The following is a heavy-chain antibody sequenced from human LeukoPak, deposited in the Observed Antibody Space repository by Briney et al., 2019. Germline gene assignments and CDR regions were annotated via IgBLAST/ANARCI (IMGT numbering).Heavy chain of an antibody. D-gene: IGHD5-12*01. CDR1: GITVGSNY. J-gene: IGHJ4*02. V-gene: IGHV3-53*01. CDR2: VASDGST. CDR3: AKATVGGYED. Sequence: PGGSLRLSCAASGITVGSNYMSWVRQAPGKGLEWVSVVASDGSTKYADSVKGRFAISRDNSKNTLYLQMNSLRAEDTGVYYCAKATVGGYEDWGQGTLVTVSS.